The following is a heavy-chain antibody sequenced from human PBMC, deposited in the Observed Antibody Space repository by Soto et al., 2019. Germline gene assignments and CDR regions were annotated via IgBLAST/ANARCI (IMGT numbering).Heavy chain of an antibody. CDR1: GFTFSSYS. Sequence: GGSLRLSCAASGFTFSSYSMNWVRQAPGKGLEWVSSISSSSYIYYADSVKGRFTISRDNAKNSLYLQMNSLRAEDTAVYYCETGEYYYDSSGYYYCWGQGTLVNVSS. CDR2: ISSSSYI. V-gene: IGHV3-21*01. CDR3: ETGEYYYDSSGYYYC. J-gene: IGHJ4*02. D-gene: IGHD3-22*01.